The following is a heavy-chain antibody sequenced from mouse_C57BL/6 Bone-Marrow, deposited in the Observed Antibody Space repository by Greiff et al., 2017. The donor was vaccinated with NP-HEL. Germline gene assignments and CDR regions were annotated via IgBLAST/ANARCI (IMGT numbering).Heavy chain of an antibody. D-gene: IGHD2-4*01. CDR1: GYTFTSYG. V-gene: IGHV1-81*01. Sequence: VQLQQSGAELARPGASVKLSCKASGYTFTSYGISWVKQRTGQGLEWIGEIYPRSGNTYYNEKFKGKATLTADKSSSTAYMELRSLTSADSAVYFCANIYYDYPWFAYGGQGTLVTVSA. CDR3: ANIYYDYPWFAY. CDR2: IYPRSGNT. J-gene: IGHJ3*01.